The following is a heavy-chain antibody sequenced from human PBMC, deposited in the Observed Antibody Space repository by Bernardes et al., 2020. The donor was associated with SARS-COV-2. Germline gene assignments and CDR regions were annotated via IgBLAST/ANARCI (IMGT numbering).Heavy chain of an antibody. CDR1: GFTFSTYV. V-gene: IGHV3-21*01. CDR3: VREAEYCSGGSCYPDTFDI. D-gene: IGHD2-15*01. J-gene: IGHJ3*02. Sequence: GGSLRLSCAASGFTFSTYVMNWVRQAPGKGLEWVSSISGSSSYMYYADSVKGRFTISRDNAKNSLYLQVNSLRVEDTAVYYCVREAEYCSGGSCYPDTFDIWGQGTMVTVSS. CDR2: ISGSSSYM.